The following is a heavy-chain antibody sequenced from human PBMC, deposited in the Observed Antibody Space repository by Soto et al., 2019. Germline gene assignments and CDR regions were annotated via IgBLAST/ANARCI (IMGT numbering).Heavy chain of an antibody. CDR1: GFTFSSYA. CDR3: AKVTSQDRSVYFRRYGY. J-gene: IGHJ4*02. V-gene: IGHV3-23*01. CDR2: ISGSGGST. Sequence: PGGSLRLSCAASGFTFSSYAMSWVRQAPGKGLEWVSAISGSGGSTYYADSVKGRFTISRDNSKNTLYLQMNSLRAEDTAVYYCAKVTSQDRSVYFRRYGYWGQGTLVTVSS. D-gene: IGHD3-22*01.